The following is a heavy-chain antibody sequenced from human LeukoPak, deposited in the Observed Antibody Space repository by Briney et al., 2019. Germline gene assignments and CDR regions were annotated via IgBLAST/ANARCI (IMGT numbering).Heavy chain of an antibody. D-gene: IGHD6-13*01. CDR3: ARDRGQQPPDY. V-gene: IGHV3-7*01. CDR2: IHQDGSET. Sequence: GGSLRLSCAASGFTFTNFWMAWVRQAPAKGLEWVASIHQDGSETHSIDSGRFTISRDNAKNSLYLQMNSLRAEDTAAYYCARDRGQQPPDYWGQGTLVTVSS. CDR1: GFTFTNFW. J-gene: IGHJ4*02.